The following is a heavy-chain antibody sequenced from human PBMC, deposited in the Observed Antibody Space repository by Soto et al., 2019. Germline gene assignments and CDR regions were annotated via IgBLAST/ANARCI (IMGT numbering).Heavy chain of an antibody. Sequence: EVQLVESGGGLVLPGRSLTLSCVASGFNFQNYAMQWVRQVPGKGLEWVSGINWSTGTTGYADTVKGRFLLSRDNARNFLYLAISSLRGEEMGFCFCVIKDHVRGGCDSWGPGNLVTVSS. D-gene: IGHD2-15*01. CDR2: INWSTGTT. CDR3: VIKDHVRGGCDS. V-gene: IGHV3-9*03. J-gene: IGHJ4*02. CDR1: GFNFQNYA.